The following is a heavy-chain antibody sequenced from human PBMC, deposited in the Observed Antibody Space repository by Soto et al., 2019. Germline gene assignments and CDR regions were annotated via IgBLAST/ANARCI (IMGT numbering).Heavy chain of an antibody. CDR2: INHNTNT. J-gene: IGHJ4*02. CDR1: GGSFSDTY. Sequence: PSETLSLTCAVYGGSFSDTYWNWFRQPPGKGLEWIGEINHNTNTIYNPSLTSRVTISVDTSKNQFSLKLSSVTAADTAVYYCARAPAPLYSSSWYYFDYWGQGTLVT. CDR3: ARAPAPLYSSSWYYFDY. V-gene: IGHV4-34*01. D-gene: IGHD6-13*01.